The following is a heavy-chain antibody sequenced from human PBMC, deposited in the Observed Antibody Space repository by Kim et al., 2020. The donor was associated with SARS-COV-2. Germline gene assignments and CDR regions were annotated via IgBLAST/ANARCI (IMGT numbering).Heavy chain of an antibody. D-gene: IGHD6-13*01. CDR3: ARDRAGIAAAGPR. J-gene: IGHJ4*02. Sequence: YADSVKGRFTISRDNAKNSLYLQMNSLRAEDTAVYYCARDRAGIAAAGPRWDQGTLVTVSS. V-gene: IGHV3-21*01.